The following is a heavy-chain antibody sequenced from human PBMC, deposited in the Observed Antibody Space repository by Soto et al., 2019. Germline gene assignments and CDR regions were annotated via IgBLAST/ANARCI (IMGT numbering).Heavy chain of an antibody. CDR3: ARAQRTYLS. CDR2: IQQGGSEK. D-gene: IGHD2-2*01. Sequence: EVQLVESGGGLVQPGGSLRLSCAASGFTFTSYWMSWVRQPPGKGLEWVANIQQGGSEKNYVDSAKGRFTISRDNAKNSVYLQMSSLRVEDTAVYYCARAQRTYLSWGQGTLVTVSS. J-gene: IGHJ5*02. CDR1: GFTFTSYW. V-gene: IGHV3-7*01.